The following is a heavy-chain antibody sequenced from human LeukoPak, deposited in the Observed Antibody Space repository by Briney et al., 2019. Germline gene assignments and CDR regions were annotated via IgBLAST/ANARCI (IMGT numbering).Heavy chain of an antibody. CDR3: ATERSRYFHY. Sequence: GGSLRLSCAASGFTFDSYTMHWVRHVPGNGLEWVSIVTWDGGYTYYADSVKGRFTISRDNSKKSLFLQMNSLRTEDTALYYCATERSRYFHYWGQGTFVTVST. V-gene: IGHV3-43*01. J-gene: IGHJ4*02. D-gene: IGHD3-16*01. CDR1: GFTFDSYT. CDR2: VTWDGGYT.